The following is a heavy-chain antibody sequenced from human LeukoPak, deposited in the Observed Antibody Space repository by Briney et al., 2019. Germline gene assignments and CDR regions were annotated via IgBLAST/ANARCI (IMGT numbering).Heavy chain of an antibody. CDR2: IYTSGST. J-gene: IGHJ3*02. V-gene: IGHV4-4*07. D-gene: IGHD3-22*01. CDR1: GGSISSYY. CDR3: ARDRGTYYYDSSGYYDAFDI. Sequence: SETLSLTCTVSGGSISSYYWSWIRQPAGKGLKWIGRIYTSGSTNYNPSLKSRVTMSVDTSKNQFSLKLSSVTAADTAVYYCARDRGTYYYDSSGYYDAFDIWGQGTMVTVSS.